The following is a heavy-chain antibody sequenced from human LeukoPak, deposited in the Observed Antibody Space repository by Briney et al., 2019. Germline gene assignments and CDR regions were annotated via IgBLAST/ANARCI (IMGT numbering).Heavy chain of an antibody. CDR3: ARAAAYGDYRCFDY. CDR2: IKSSSDYI. CDR1: GITFSSVS. J-gene: IGHJ4*02. Sequence: AGPFRLSCAASGITFSSVSRNWARNAPGKGLQSVTSIKSSSDYIYYADSVKSRYTISRDNAKNLLSLQINSLRAEDTPVYYCARAAAYGDYRCFDYWGQGTLVTVSS. D-gene: IGHD4-17*01. V-gene: IGHV3-21*01.